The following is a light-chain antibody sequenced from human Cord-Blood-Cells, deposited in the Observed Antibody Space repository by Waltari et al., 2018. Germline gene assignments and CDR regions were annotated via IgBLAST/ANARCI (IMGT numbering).Light chain of an antibody. J-gene: IGLJ1*01. CDR3: SSYTSSSTYV. CDR2: EVS. V-gene: IGLV2-14*01. CDR1: SSDVGGYNY. Sequence: QSALTQPASVSGSPGQSITISCTGTSSDVGGYNYFSWYQQHPGKPPKLMIYEVSNRPSGVSNRFSGSKSGNTASLTISGLQAEDEADYYCSSYTSSSTYVFGTGTKVTVL.